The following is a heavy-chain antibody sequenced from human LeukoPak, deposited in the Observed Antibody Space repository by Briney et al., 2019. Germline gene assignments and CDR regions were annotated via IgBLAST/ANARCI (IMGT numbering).Heavy chain of an antibody. CDR1: GYTFTSYG. J-gene: IGHJ4*02. CDR3: ARDYSNYDCCNSAFDY. V-gene: IGHV1-18*01. D-gene: IGHD4-11*01. Sequence: GASVKVSCKASGYTFTSYGISWVRQAPGQGLEWMGWICAYNGNTNYAQKLQGRVTMTTDTSTSTAYMELRSLRSDDTAVYYCARDYSNYDCCNSAFDYWGQGTLVTVSS. CDR2: ICAYNGNT.